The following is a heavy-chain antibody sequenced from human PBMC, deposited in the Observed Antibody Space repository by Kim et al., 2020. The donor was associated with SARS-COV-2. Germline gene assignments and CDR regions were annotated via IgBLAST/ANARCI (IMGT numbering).Heavy chain of an antibody. CDR2: ISGSGDST. D-gene: IGHD1-26*01. CDR1: GFTFSSFA. J-gene: IGHJ4*02. CDR3: ARSRFWPPLSGY. Sequence: GGSLRLSCAASGFTFSSFAMNWVRQAPGKGLEWVSAISGSGDSTYYADSVKGRFTISRDNSKNTLFLQMNSLRAEDTAVYYCARSRFWPPLSGYWGQGTLVTVSS. V-gene: IGHV3-23*01.